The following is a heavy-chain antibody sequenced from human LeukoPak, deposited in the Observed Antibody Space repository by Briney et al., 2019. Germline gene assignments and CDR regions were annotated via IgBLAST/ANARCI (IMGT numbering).Heavy chain of an antibody. Sequence: ASVKVSCKASGYTFIGYYVHWVRQAPGQGLEWMGWVNPNSGGTDYAQKFQGRITMTRETSISTAYMELHSLRSDDTPVYYCARGDMVRGLYYMDVWGRGTTVTVSS. CDR1: GYTFIGYY. J-gene: IGHJ6*03. CDR3: ARGDMVRGLYYMDV. V-gene: IGHV1-2*02. D-gene: IGHD3-10*01. CDR2: VNPNSGGT.